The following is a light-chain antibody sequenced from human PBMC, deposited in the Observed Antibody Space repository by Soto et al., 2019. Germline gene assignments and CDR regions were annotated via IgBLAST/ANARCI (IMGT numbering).Light chain of an antibody. J-gene: IGKJ1*01. CDR1: QSIGVW. CDR3: QQYDISSGT. CDR2: DAS. V-gene: IGKV1-5*01. Sequence: DIQMTQSPSTLSSSVGDSVTITCRASQSIGVWLAWYQKKPGRAPKLLIYDASTLQRGVPSRFSGSGSGTEFTLNISSLQPEDFATYYCQQYDISSGTFGQGTKVDIK.